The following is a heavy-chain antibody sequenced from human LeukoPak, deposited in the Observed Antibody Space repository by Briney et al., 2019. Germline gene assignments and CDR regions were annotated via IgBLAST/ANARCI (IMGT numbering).Heavy chain of an antibody. D-gene: IGHD3-10*01. V-gene: IGHV3-30*02. CDR2: IRYDGSNK. CDR3: ACDGLWFGELSSTIMDV. J-gene: IGHJ6*03. CDR1: GFTFSSYG. Sequence: GGSLRLSCAASGFTFSSYGMHWVRQAPGKGLEWVGFIRYDGSNKYYADSVKGRFTISRDNSKNTLYLQMNSLRAEDTAVYYCACDGLWFGELSSTIMDVRGKGTTVTVSS.